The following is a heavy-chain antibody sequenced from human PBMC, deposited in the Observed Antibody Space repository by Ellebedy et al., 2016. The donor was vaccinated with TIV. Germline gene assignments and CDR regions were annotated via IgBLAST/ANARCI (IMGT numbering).Heavy chain of an antibody. D-gene: IGHD1-26*01. CDR1: GFTFSRHW. V-gene: IGHV3-7*01. CDR2: ISPDGSAK. Sequence: GGSLRLSCVGSGFTFSRHWMHWVRQAPGKGLEWVANISPDGSAKNYVDSMRGRFTISRDNAKNTLYLQMNSLRAEDTAVYYCARDGIVGGTTEYYFDYWGQGTLVTVSS. J-gene: IGHJ4*02. CDR3: ARDGIVGGTTEYYFDY.